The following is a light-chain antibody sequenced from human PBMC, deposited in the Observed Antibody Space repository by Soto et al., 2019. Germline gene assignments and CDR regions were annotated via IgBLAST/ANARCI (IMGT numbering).Light chain of an antibody. J-gene: IGKJ4*01. CDR2: GAS. Sequence: EILLTQSPCTLPLSPGERATLSCRASQSITKNYLAWYQQKPGRAHSLLIYGASSRATGIPDRLSGSGSGTDFTLTISRLEPEDFAMYYCQQYGYLVTFGGGTKVDIK. CDR3: QQYGYLVT. V-gene: IGKV3-20*01. CDR1: QSITKNY.